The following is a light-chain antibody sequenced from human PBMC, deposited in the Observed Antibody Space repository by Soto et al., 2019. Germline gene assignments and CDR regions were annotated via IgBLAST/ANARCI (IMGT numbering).Light chain of an antibody. CDR2: DAS. Sequence: EIVLTQSPDTLSLSPGEGATLSCRASQSVSSSYLAWYQQKPGQAPRLLIYDASSRATGIPVRFSGSGSGTDFTLTISRLEPEDFAVYYCQQYGNSRTFGQGTKVEIK. CDR1: QSVSSSY. J-gene: IGKJ1*01. V-gene: IGKV3-20*01. CDR3: QQYGNSRT.